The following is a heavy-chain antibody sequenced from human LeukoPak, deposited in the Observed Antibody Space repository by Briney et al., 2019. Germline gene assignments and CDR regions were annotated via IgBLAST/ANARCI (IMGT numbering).Heavy chain of an antibody. V-gene: IGHV5-51*01. J-gene: IGHJ4*02. CDR2: IYPGDSDT. D-gene: IGHD4-17*01. Sequence: GESLKISCKGSGYSFTSYWIGWVRQMPGKGLEWMGIIYPGDSDTRYSPSFQGQVTISADKSISTAYLQWSSLKASDTAMYYCACTYGGYGDYLYYFDYWGQGTLVTVSS. CDR3: ACTYGGYGDYLYYFDY. CDR1: GYSFTSYW.